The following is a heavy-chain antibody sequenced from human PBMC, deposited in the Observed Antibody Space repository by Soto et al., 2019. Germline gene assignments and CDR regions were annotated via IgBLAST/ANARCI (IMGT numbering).Heavy chain of an antibody. D-gene: IGHD3-10*01. J-gene: IGHJ4*02. V-gene: IGHV1-69*02. Sequence: QVQLVQSGAEVKKPGSSVKVSCTASRGTFSYNTISWVRQAPGQGLEWMGRVIPMVGMSSYAQKFQGRLTITADNSTSTVYMVVNSLGPEDTAVYYCATNYGSGSTHFDYWGQGTLVTVSS. CDR1: RGTFSYNT. CDR2: VIPMVGMS. CDR3: ATNYGSGSTHFDY.